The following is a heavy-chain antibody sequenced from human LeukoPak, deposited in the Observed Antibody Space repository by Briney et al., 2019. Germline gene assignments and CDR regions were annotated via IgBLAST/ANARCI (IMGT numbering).Heavy chain of an antibody. CDR3: AKPYYYGSRSYMDY. D-gene: IGHD3-10*01. CDR1: GFTFSSYG. V-gene: IGHV3-30*18. CDR2: LSYDGSNK. Sequence: GGSLRLSCAASGFTFSSYGRHWVRQAPGKGLEWVAVLSYDGSNKYYAVSVKGRLTISRDHSKNTLYLQMNSLRAEDTAVYYCAKPYYYGSRSYMDYWGQGTLVTVSS. J-gene: IGHJ4*02.